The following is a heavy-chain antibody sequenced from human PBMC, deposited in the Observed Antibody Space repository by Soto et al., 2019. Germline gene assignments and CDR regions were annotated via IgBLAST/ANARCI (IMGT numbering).Heavy chain of an antibody. CDR3: ARGYTLTGYDLTRRDFLDS. D-gene: IGHD3-9*01. V-gene: IGHV4-4*02. Sequence: SETLSLTCAVSSGSISSSNWWSWVRQPPGKGLEWVAHIFHSGSAYYNPSLQSRPTVSVDTSRTQFSLNLRSVTVADSAVYFCARGYTLTGYDLTRRDFLDSWGQGILVTVSS. CDR2: IFHSGSA. J-gene: IGHJ4*02. CDR1: SGSISSSNW.